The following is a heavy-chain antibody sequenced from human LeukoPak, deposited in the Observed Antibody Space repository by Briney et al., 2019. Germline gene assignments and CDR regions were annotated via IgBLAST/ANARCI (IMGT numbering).Heavy chain of an antibody. CDR1: GFTFSSYA. CDR3: ARVRSDSRGWYEFDY. D-gene: IGHD6-19*01. Sequence: GGSLRLSCAASGFTFSSYAMDWVRQAPGKGLEWVSDISVNGAGTYYADSVKGRFTISRDNSKNTLYLQMNSLRAEDTAVYYCARVRSDSRGWYEFDYWGQGTLVTVSS. V-gene: IGHV3-23*01. CDR2: ISVNGAGT. J-gene: IGHJ4*02.